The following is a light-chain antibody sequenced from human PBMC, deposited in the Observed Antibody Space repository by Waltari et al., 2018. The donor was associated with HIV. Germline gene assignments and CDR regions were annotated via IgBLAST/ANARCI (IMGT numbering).Light chain of an antibody. CDR1: TSNIGAHYG. CDR2: GDH. Sequence: QSVLTQPPSVSGAPGPRVTISCTGSTSNIGAHYGVNWYQEVPGTAPRLLIYGDHNRPSGIPDRFSGSRSGTSASLAINGLQAEDEAEYYCQSYDSSLSSVLFGGGTKLTVL. CDR3: QSYDSSLSSVL. J-gene: IGLJ2*01. V-gene: IGLV1-40*01.